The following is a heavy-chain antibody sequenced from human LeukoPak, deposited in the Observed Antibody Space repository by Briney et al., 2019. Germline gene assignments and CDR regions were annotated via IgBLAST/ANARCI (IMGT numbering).Heavy chain of an antibody. J-gene: IGHJ4*02. V-gene: IGHV4-61*02. CDR3: ARSVVFGGRYFDY. CDR2: IYTSGST. CDR1: GGSISSGSYY. Sequence: SETLSLTCTVSGGSISSGSYYWSWIRQPAGKGLEWIGRIYTSGSTNYNPSLKSRVTISVDTSKNQFSLKLSSVTAADTAVYYCARSVVFGGRYFDYWGQGTLVTVSS. D-gene: IGHD1-26*01.